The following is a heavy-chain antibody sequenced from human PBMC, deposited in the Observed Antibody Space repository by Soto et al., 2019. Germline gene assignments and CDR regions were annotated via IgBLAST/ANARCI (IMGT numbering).Heavy chain of an antibody. Sequence: ASVKVSCKASGYAFTSYAMHWVRQAPGQRLEWMGWINAGNGNTKYSQKFQGRVTITRDTSASTAYMELSSLRSEDTAVYYCARDIYCSSTSCYLPRDKSTGGGGDYWGQGTLVTVSS. CDR1: GYAFTSYA. J-gene: IGHJ4*02. V-gene: IGHV1-3*01. D-gene: IGHD2-2*01. CDR3: ARDIYCSSTSCYLPRDKSTGGGGDY. CDR2: INAGNGNT.